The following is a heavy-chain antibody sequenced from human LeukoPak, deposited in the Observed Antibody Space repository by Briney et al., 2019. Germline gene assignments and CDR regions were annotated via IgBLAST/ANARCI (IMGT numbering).Heavy chain of an antibody. CDR1: GFTFSSYT. J-gene: IGHJ6*02. V-gene: IGHV3-30*04. CDR2: ISYDGSNI. D-gene: IGHD7-27*01. CDR3: ARDLGSGYYYYGMDV. Sequence: GGSLRLSCAASGFTFSSYTLHWVRQAPGKGLEWVALISYDGSNIYYADSVKGRFTISRDNSKNTLYLQMNSLRAEDAAVYYCARDLGSGYYYYGMDVWGQGTTVTVSS.